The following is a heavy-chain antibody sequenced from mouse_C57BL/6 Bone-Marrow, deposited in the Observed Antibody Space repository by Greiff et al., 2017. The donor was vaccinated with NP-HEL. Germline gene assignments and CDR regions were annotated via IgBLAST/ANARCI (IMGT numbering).Heavy chain of an antibody. CDR2: SRNKANDYTT. CDR3: ARDRYYGSSYPYWYFDV. D-gene: IGHD1-1*01. Sequence: EVMLVESGGGLVQSGRSLRLSCATSGFTFSDFYMEWVRQAPGKGLEWIAASRNKANDYTTEYSASVKGRFIVSRDTSQSILYLQMNALRAEDTAIYYCARDRYYGSSYPYWYFDVWGTGTTVTVSS. J-gene: IGHJ1*03. V-gene: IGHV7-1*01. CDR1: GFTFSDFY.